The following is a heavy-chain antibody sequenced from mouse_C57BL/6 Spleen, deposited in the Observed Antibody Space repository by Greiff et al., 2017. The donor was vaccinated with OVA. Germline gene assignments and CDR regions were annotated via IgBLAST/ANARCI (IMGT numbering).Heavy chain of an antibody. J-gene: IGHJ2*01. D-gene: IGHD1-1*01. CDR3: AREGDYYGSGYFDY. V-gene: IGHV1-39*01. Sequence: VQLKESGPELVKPGASVKISCKASGYSFTDYNMNWVKQSNGKSLEWIGVINPNYGTTSYNQKFKGKATLTVDQSSSTAYMQLNRLTSEDSAVYYWAREGDYYGSGYFDYWGQGTTLTVSS. CDR1: GYSFTDYN. CDR2: INPNYGTT.